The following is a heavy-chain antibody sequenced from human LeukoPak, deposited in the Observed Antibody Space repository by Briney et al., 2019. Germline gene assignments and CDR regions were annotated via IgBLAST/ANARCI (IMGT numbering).Heavy chain of an antibody. D-gene: IGHD4-11*01. CDR1: GFTFTSSA. Sequence: SVTVSCTASGFTFTSSAMQWVRQARGQGLEWIGWIFVGSGNTNYAQRFQERVTITRDISTSAAYMELSSLRSEDTAVYYCAAAQRTTHYSTLDYWGQGTLVTVSS. CDR3: AAAQRTTHYSTLDY. J-gene: IGHJ4*02. V-gene: IGHV1-58*02. CDR2: IFVGSGNT.